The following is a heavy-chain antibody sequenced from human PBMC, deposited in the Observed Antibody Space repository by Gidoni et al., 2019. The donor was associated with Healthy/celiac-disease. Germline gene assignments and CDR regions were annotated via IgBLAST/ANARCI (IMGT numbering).Heavy chain of an antibody. V-gene: IGHV5-51*03. CDR3: ARLTPIVVAPENAFDI. J-gene: IGHJ3*02. CDR1: GYSFTSYW. D-gene: IGHD3-22*01. CDR2: LYPGDSDT. Sequence: EVQLVQSGAEVKKPGESLKISCKGSGYSFTSYWIGWVRQKHGKGLEWMGILYPGDSDTRDSPSFQGQVTISADKSISTAYLQWSSLKASDTAMYYCARLTPIVVAPENAFDIWGQGTMVTVSS.